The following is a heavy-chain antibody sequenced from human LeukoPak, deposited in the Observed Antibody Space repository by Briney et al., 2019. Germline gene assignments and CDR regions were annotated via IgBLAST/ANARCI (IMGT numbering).Heavy chain of an antibody. CDR1: GGSISSGSYY. V-gene: IGHV4-39*07. CDR2: INHSGST. CDR3: ARLHSGYYMLGFDY. Sequence: SQTLSLTCTVSGGSISSGSYYWSWIRQPPGKGLEWIGEINHSGSTNYNPSLKSRVTISVNTSKNQFSLKLSSVTAADTAVYYCARLHSGYYMLGFDYWGQGTLVTVSS. J-gene: IGHJ4*02. D-gene: IGHD3-3*01.